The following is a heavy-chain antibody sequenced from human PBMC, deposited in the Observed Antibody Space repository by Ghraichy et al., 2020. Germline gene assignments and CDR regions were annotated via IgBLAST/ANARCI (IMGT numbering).Heavy chain of an antibody. CDR2: INHSGST. J-gene: IGHJ4*02. Sequence: SETLSLTCAVYGGSFSGYYWSWIRQPPGKGLEWIGEINHSGSTNYNPSLKSRVTISVDTSKNQFSLKLSSVTAADTAVYYCAREPISSGYYPFDYWGQGTLVTVSS. V-gene: IGHV4-34*01. D-gene: IGHD3-22*01. CDR1: GGSFSGYY. CDR3: AREPISSGYYPFDY.